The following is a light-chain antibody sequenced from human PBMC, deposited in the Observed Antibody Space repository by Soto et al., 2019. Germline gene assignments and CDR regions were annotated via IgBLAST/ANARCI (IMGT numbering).Light chain of an antibody. V-gene: IGLV2-14*01. CDR1: SSDFGDYDY. Sequence: QSALTQPASVSGSPGQSITISCTGTSSDFGDYDYVSWYLQHPGKVPKLMIYEVSNRPSGVSNRFSGSKSGNTASLTISGLQAEDEADYYCRSYTGSSTLVFGTGTKVTVI. CDR2: EVS. CDR3: RSYTGSSTLV. J-gene: IGLJ1*01.